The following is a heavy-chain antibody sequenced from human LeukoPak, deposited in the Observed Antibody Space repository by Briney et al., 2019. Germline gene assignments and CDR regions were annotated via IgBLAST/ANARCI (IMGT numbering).Heavy chain of an antibody. Sequence: PGGSLRLSCAASGFTFSSYGMHWVRQAPGRGLVWVSRISTDDNTAYADSVKGRFTISRDNAKNTLYLQMNNLRVEDTAVYYCGRRASESNFRAIDHWGQGTLVTVSS. V-gene: IGHV3-74*01. CDR3: GRRASESNFRAIDH. CDR2: ISTDDNT. CDR1: GFTFSSYG. J-gene: IGHJ4*02. D-gene: IGHD3-3*01.